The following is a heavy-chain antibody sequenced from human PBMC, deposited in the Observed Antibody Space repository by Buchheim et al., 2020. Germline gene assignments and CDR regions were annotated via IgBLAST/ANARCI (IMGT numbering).Heavy chain of an antibody. Sequence: EAQLVESGGGLVQPGGSLRLSCVASGFTFTSYWMNWVRQAPGKGLMWVARIKSDGSTTTYADSVTGRITISRDNAKKTLYLQMNSLRAEDTAVYYCVRSLDSGSSLDYWGQGTL. V-gene: IGHV3-74*01. CDR1: GFTFTSYW. D-gene: IGHD1-26*01. J-gene: IGHJ4*02. CDR2: IKSDGSTT. CDR3: VRSLDSGSSLDY.